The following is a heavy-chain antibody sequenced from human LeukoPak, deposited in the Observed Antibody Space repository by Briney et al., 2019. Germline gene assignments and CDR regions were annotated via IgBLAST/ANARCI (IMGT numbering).Heavy chain of an antibody. D-gene: IGHD3-22*01. J-gene: IGHJ4*02. V-gene: IGHV3-74*01. CDR2: INGDGSTT. CDR3: ATGNYYDSRGYYTFGH. Sequence: GGSLRLSCAASGFAFNEYWMHWVRQTPGKGLVWVSRINGDGSTTSYADSVKGGFTISRDNAKNTLYLQMSSLRAEDTAVYYCATGNYYDSRGYYTFGHWGQGTLVTVSS. CDR1: GFAFNEYW.